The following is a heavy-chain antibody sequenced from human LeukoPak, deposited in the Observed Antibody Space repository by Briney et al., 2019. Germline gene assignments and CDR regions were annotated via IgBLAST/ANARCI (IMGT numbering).Heavy chain of an antibody. CDR1: GFTFSSYA. J-gene: IGHJ4*02. Sequence: PGGSLRLSCAASGFTFSSYAMSWVRQAPGKGLEWVSGISGSGGSTYYADSVKGRFTISRDNSKNTLYLQMNSLRAEDTAVYYCANTGAGYSGYDFDYWGQGTLVTVSS. D-gene: IGHD5-12*01. CDR3: ANTGAGYSGYDFDY. V-gene: IGHV3-23*01. CDR2: ISGSGGST.